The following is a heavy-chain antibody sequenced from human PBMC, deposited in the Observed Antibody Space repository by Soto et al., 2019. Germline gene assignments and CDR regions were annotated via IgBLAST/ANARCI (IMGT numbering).Heavy chain of an antibody. J-gene: IGHJ6*02. CDR2: IYSGGST. CDR1: GFTVSSNY. CDR3: ASTMANYDFWSGYYGYYYYGMDV. Sequence: GGSLRLSCAASGFTVSSNYMSWVRQAPGKGLEWVSVIYSGGSTYYADSVKGRFTISRDNSKNTLYLQMNSLRAEDTAVYYCASTMANYDFWSGYYGYYYYGMDVWGQGTKVTVSS. V-gene: IGHV3-53*01. D-gene: IGHD3-3*01.